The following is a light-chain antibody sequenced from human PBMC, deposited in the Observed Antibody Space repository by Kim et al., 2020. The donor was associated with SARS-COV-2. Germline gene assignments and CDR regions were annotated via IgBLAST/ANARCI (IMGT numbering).Light chain of an antibody. V-gene: IGKV3-20*01. J-gene: IGKJ1*01. CDR2: GAS. CDR3: QQYGSSPRT. CDR1: QSVSSSY. Sequence: SPGERATLSCRVSQSVSSSYLAWYQQKPRQAPRLLIYGASSRATGIPDRFSGSGSGTDFTLTISRLEPEDFAVYYCQQYGSSPRTFGQGTKVDIK.